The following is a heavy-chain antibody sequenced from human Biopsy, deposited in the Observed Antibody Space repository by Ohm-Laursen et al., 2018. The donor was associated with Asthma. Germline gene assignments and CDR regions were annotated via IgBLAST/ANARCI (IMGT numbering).Heavy chain of an antibody. Sequence: SVKVSCKSPGGTFNTYVIGWARQAPGQWLEWMGWINSVFGTTTYPQKFQDRVTITADDSTSAVYMELSSLRSEDTAVYYCVRKAGSCISRTCYSLDFWGQGTLVTVSS. V-gene: IGHV1-69*13. CDR1: GGTFNTYV. D-gene: IGHD2-2*01. J-gene: IGHJ4*02. CDR2: INSVFGTT. CDR3: VRKAGSCISRTCYSLDF.